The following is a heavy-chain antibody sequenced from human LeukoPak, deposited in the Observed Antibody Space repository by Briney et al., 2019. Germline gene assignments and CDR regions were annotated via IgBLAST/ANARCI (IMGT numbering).Heavy chain of an antibody. J-gene: IGHJ4*02. Sequence: PGGSLRLSCAASGFSFSSYSMNWVRQAPGKGLEWVSYISSSSRTTYYVDSVKGRFTISRDNTKNSLYLQMNSLRAEDTAVYYCANDYGDYVFDYWGQGSLVTVSS. V-gene: IGHV3-48*04. CDR2: ISSSSRTT. D-gene: IGHD4-17*01. CDR1: GFSFSSYS. CDR3: ANDYGDYVFDY.